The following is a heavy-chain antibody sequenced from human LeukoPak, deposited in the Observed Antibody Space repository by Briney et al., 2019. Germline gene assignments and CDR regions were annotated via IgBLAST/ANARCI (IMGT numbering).Heavy chain of an antibody. CDR2: IYYSGST. D-gene: IGHD1-26*01. Sequence: SETLSLTCTVSGGSISSSDYYWGWIRQPPGKGLEWIASIYYSGSTYYNPSLKSRVTISVDTSKNQFSLKLSSVTAADTAVYYCARVGGAPRYYMDVWGKGTTVTVSS. J-gene: IGHJ6*03. V-gene: IGHV4-39*01. CDR3: ARVGGAPRYYMDV. CDR1: GGSISSSDYY.